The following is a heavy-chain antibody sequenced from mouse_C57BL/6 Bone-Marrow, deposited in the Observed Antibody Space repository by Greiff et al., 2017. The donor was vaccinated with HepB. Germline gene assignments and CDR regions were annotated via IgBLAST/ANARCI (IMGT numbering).Heavy chain of an antibody. CDR1: GYSFTDYN. V-gene: IGHV1-39*01. D-gene: IGHD1-1*01. Sequence: EVQLQQSGPELVKPGASVKISCKASGYSFTDYNMNWVKQSNGKSLEWIGVINPNYGTTSYNQKFKGKATLTVDQSSSTAYMQLNSLTSESSAVYYCASGYGSSYGNAMDYWGQGTSVTVSS. J-gene: IGHJ4*01. CDR2: INPNYGTT. CDR3: ASGYGSSYGNAMDY.